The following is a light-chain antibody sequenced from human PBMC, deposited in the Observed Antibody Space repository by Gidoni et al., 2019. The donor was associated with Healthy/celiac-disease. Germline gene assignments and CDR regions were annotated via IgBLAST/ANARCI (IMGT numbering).Light chain of an antibody. CDR3: QQGFNVPRT. V-gene: IGKV1-39*01. CDR2: AAC. CDR1: QSISGH. Sequence: DIQMTQSPSSLSASVGDRVTITCRASQSISGHLDWYQQKPGKAPKLLIYAACSLQSGVPSRFSGSGSGTDFSLTISSLQPEDFATYYCQQGFNVPRTFGGGTKVEIK. J-gene: IGKJ4*01.